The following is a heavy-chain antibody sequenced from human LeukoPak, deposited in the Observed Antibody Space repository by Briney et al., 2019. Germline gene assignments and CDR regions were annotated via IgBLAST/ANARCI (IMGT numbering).Heavy chain of an antibody. V-gene: IGHV3-7*01. CDR1: GFRFTSYW. CDR3: GNQCSGGICPEN. D-gene: IGHD2-15*01. Sequence: GGSLRLSCAASGFRFTSYWVTWVRQAPGKGLEWVGNIGQDGSVKNYADSVKGRFTISGDNAKNSVFLQMNSLRAEDTAFYYCGNQCSGGICPENWGRGTLVTVSS. CDR2: IGQDGSVK. J-gene: IGHJ4*02.